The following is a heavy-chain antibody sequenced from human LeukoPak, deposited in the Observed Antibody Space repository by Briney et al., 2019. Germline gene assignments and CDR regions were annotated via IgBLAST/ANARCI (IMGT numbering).Heavy chain of an antibody. V-gene: IGHV4-59*11. CDR3: ARAASDSGSYYDSAFDI. D-gene: IGHD1-26*01. CDR1: GGSISSHY. J-gene: IGHJ3*02. Sequence: SETLSLTCTVSGGSISSHYWSWIRQPPGKGLEWIGYIYYSGSTNYNPSLKSRVTISVDTSKNQFSLKLSSVTAADTAVYYCARAASDSGSYYDSAFDIWGQGTMVTVSS. CDR2: IYYSGST.